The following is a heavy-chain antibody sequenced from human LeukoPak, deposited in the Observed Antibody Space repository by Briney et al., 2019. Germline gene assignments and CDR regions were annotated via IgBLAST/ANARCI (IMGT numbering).Heavy chain of an antibody. CDR3: ARDSSGWYHGMDV. CDR2: ISSSSSYI. V-gene: IGHV3-21*01. CDR1: GFTFSSYS. D-gene: IGHD6-19*01. Sequence: GGSLRLSCAASGFTFSSYSMNWVRQAPGKGLEWVSAISSSSSYIHYADSVKGRFTISRDNAKNSLYLQMNSLRADDTAVYYRARDSSGWYHGMDVWGQGTTVTVSS. J-gene: IGHJ6*02.